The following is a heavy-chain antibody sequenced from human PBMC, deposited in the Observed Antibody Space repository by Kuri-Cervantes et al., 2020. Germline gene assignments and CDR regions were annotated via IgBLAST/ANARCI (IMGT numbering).Heavy chain of an antibody. CDR2: IYYAGST. D-gene: IGHD1-1*01. Sequence: SETLSLTCTVSGGSISNNNYYWGWIRQPPGKGLDWIATIYYAGSTYYSPSLKGRVTISVDTSKNQFSLRLSSVTAADTAIYYCARLGYNFAVARAAFAVWGQGKMVHVAS. CDR1: GGSISNNNYY. CDR3: ARLGYNFAVARAAFAV. J-gene: IGHJ3*01. V-gene: IGHV4-39*01.